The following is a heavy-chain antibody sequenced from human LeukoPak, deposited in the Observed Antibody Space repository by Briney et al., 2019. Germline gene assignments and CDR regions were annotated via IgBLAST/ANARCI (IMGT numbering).Heavy chain of an antibody. Sequence: KASETLSLTCTVSGGSISSYYWGWIRQPPGKGLEWIGSIYYSGSTYYNPSLKSRVTISVDTSKNQFSLKLSSVTAADTAVYYCARDPHMTTVTGDYWGQGTLVTVSS. D-gene: IGHD4-17*01. CDR3: ARDPHMTTVTGDY. CDR1: GGSISSYY. V-gene: IGHV4-39*07. J-gene: IGHJ4*02. CDR2: IYYSGST.